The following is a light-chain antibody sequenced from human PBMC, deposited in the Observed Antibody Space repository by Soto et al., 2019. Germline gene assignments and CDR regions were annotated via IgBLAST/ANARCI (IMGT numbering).Light chain of an antibody. CDR1: QSVSGY. CDR2: DAS. Sequence: EIVLTQSPATLSLSPGERATLSCRASQSVSGYLAWYQQKPGQAPRLLIYDASNRATGIPARFSGSGSGTDFPLTSSSLEPEDFAVYYCQQRSNWPPRLTFGGGTKVEIK. CDR3: QQRSNWPPRLT. J-gene: IGKJ4*01. V-gene: IGKV3-11*01.